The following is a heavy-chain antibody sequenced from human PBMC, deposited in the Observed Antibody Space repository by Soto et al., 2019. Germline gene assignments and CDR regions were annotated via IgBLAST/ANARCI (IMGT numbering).Heavy chain of an antibody. D-gene: IGHD2-15*01. Sequence: QVQLVQSGAEVKKPGASVKVSCKASGYTFTSYGISWVRQAPGQGLEWMGWISAYNGNTNYAQKLQGRVTMTTDTATSTGYMELRGLRSDGTAVYYCARDVLPAGLDYWGQGTLVTVSS. CDR3: ARDVLPAGLDY. CDR2: ISAYNGNT. CDR1: GYTFTSYG. J-gene: IGHJ4*02. V-gene: IGHV1-18*01.